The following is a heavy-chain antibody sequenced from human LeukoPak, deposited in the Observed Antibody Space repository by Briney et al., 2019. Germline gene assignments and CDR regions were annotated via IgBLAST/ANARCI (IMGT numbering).Heavy chain of an antibody. Sequence: GGSLRLSCAASGFTFSSYAMSWVRQAPGKGLEWVSAISGNGGNTYYADSVKGRFTISRDNSKNTLYLQMSSLRAEDTAVYYCASSGTSVLGFYWGQGTLVTVSS. J-gene: IGHJ4*02. CDR1: GFTFSSYA. CDR2: ISGNGGNT. D-gene: IGHD1-26*01. CDR3: ASSGTSVLGFY. V-gene: IGHV3-23*01.